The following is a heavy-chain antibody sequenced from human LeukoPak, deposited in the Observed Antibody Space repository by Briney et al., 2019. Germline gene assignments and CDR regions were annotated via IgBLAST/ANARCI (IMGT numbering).Heavy chain of an antibody. CDR2: IYYSGST. CDR3: ARGPIPRTYCGGDCSPLDY. D-gene: IGHD2-21*02. J-gene: IGHJ4*02. CDR1: GGSISSSSYY. Sequence: SETLSLTCTVSGGSISSSSYYWGWIRQPPGKGLEWIGYIYYSGSTYYNPSLKSRVTISVDTSKNQFSLKLSSVTAADTAVYYCARGPIPRTYCGGDCSPLDYWGQGTLVTVSS. V-gene: IGHV4-31*03.